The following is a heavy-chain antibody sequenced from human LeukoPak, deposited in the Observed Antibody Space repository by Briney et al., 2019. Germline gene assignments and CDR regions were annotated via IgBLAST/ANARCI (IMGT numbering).Heavy chain of an antibody. CDR2: IYYSGST. V-gene: IGHV4-59*01. CDR3: AREGSQRWLQAFDI. J-gene: IGHJ3*02. D-gene: IGHD5-24*01. CDR1: GGSISSYY. Sequence: SETLSLTCTVSGGSISSYYWSWIRQPPGKGLERIGYIYYSGSTNYNPSLKSRVTISVDTSKNQFSLKLSSVTAADTAVYYCAREGSQRWLQAFDIWGQGTMVTVSS.